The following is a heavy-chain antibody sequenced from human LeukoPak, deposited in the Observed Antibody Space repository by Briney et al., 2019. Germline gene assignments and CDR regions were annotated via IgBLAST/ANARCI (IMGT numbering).Heavy chain of an antibody. CDR3: ATSSSWSLRYFQH. CDR2: ISSNGGST. D-gene: IGHD6-13*01. V-gene: IGHV3-64*01. CDR1: GFTFSSYA. J-gene: IGHJ1*01. Sequence: GGSLRLSCAASGFTFSSYAMHWVRQAPGKGLEYVSAISSNGGSTYYANSVKGRFTISRDNSKNTLYLQMGSLRAEDMAAYYCATSSSWSLRYFQHWGQGTLVTVSS.